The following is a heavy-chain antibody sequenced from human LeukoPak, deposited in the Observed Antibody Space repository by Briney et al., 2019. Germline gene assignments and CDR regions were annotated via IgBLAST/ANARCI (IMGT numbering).Heavy chain of an antibody. Sequence: SETLSLTCTVSGGSISSYYWSWIRQPPGKGLEWIGYIYYSGSTNYNPSLKSRVTISVDTSKNQFSLKLSSVTAADTAVYYCARGSWPSVYFDWFKPGGYYYYGMDVWGQGTTVTVSS. CDR1: GGSISSYY. J-gene: IGHJ6*02. CDR3: ARGSWPSVYFDWFKPGGYYYYGMDV. V-gene: IGHV4-59*01. CDR2: IYYSGST. D-gene: IGHD3-9*01.